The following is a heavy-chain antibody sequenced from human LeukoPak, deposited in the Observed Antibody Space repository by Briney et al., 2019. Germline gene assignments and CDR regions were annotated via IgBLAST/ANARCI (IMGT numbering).Heavy chain of an antibody. CDR1: GGSFSGYY. CDR3: ARGGGYSSFGY. CDR2: INRSGST. J-gene: IGHJ4*02. Sequence: SETLSLTCAVYGGSFSGYYWSWIRQPPGKGLEWIGEINRSGSTNYNPSLKSRVTISVDTSKNQFSLKLSSVTAADTAVYYCARGGGYSSFGYWGQGTLVTVSS. D-gene: IGHD5-18*01. V-gene: IGHV4-34*01.